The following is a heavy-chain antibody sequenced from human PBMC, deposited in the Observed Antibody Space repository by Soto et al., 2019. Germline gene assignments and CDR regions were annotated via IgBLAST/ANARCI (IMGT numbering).Heavy chain of an antibody. CDR1: GFTFSSYS. CDR2: ISSSSSYI. D-gene: IGHD6-6*01. J-gene: IGHJ6*02. V-gene: IGHV3-21*01. Sequence: GVSLRLSCAASGFTFSSYSMNWVRQAPGKGLEWVSSISSSSSYIYYADSVKGRFTISRDNAKNSLYLQMNSQSDEDTAVYYCAIDLARRSSGYYGMYVWGQETTFTIAS. CDR3: AIDLARRSSGYYGMYV.